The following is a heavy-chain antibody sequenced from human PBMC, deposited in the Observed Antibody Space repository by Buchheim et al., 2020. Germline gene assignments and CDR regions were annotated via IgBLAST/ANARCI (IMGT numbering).Heavy chain of an antibody. CDR2: IYYSGST. V-gene: IGHV4-59*01. Sequence: QVQLQESGPGLVKPSETLSLTCTVSGGSISNYYWSWIRQPPGKGLEWIGYIYYSGSTNYNPSLKSRVTISVDTSKNQFSLKLSSVTAADTAVYYCARARRYYDSSGAAANFDYWGQGTL. D-gene: IGHD3-22*01. J-gene: IGHJ4*02. CDR3: ARARRYYDSSGAAANFDY. CDR1: GGSISNYY.